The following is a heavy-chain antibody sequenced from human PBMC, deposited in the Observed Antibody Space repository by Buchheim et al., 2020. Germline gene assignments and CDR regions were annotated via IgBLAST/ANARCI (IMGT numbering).Heavy chain of an antibody. CDR1: GFTFSSYG. CDR2: IWYDGSNK. D-gene: IGHD1-14*01. CDR3: ARASVPTNSYYYYYGMDV. Sequence: QVQLVESGGGVVQPGRSLRLSCAASGFTFSSYGMHWVRQAPGKGLEWVAVIWYDGSNKYYADSVKGRFTISRDNSKNTLYLQINSLRAEDTAVYYCARASVPTNSYYYYYGMDVWGQGTT. J-gene: IGHJ6*02. V-gene: IGHV3-33*01.